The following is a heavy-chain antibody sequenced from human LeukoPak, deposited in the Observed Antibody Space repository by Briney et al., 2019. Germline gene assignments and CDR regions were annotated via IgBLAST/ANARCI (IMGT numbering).Heavy chain of an antibody. CDR1: GFTFTTYA. V-gene: IGHV3-23*01. J-gene: IGHJ4*02. Sequence: GGSLRLSCAASGFTFTTYAMSWVRQAPGKGLEWVSTISGSGGSTYYADSVKGRFTISRDNSKNTLYLQMNSLRAEDTAVYYCARAIPFFDYWGQGTLVTVSS. CDR2: ISGSGGST. CDR3: ARAIPFFDY.